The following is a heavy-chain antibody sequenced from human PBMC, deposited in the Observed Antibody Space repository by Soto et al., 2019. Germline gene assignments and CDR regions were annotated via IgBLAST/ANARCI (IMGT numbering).Heavy chain of an antibody. V-gene: IGHV1-69*12. J-gene: IGHJ6*02. CDR3: ARPLYYDFWSGDRTIYYSCGMDV. D-gene: IGHD3-3*01. CDR1: GGTFSSYA. CDR2: IIPIFGTA. Sequence: QVQLVQSGAEVKKPGSSVKVSCTASGGTFSSYAISWVRQAPGQGLEWMGGIIPIFGTANYAQKFQGRVTITADESTSTAYIELSSLRSEDTAVYYCARPLYYDFWSGDRTIYYSCGMDVWGQGTTVTVSS.